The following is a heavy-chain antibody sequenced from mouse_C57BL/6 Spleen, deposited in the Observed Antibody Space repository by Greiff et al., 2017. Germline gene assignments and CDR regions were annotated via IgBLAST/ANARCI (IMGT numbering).Heavy chain of an antibody. J-gene: IGHJ4*01. D-gene: IGHD1-1*01. CDR2: IDPEDGDT. CDR1: GFNIKDYY. Sequence: EVQLQQSGAELVRPGASVKLSCTASGFNIKDYYMHWVKQRPEQGLEWIGRIDPEDGDTEYAPKFQGKATMTTDTSSNTAYLQLSSLTSEDTAVYYCTTDYGSSKTYYYAMDYWGQGTSVTVSS. V-gene: IGHV14-1*01. CDR3: TTDYGSSKTYYYAMDY.